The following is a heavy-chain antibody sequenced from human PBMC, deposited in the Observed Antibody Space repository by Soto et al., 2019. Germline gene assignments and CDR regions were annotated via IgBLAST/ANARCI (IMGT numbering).Heavy chain of an antibody. J-gene: IGHJ4*02. Sequence: GASVKVSCKASGYTFTSYAMHWVRQAPGQRLEWMGWINAGNGNTKYSQKFQGRVTITRDTSASTAYMELSGLKSDDTAVYYCATPTPLRAAMITNINFDFWGQGTPVTVSS. V-gene: IGHV1-3*01. CDR2: INAGNGNT. CDR1: GYTFTSYA. D-gene: IGHD3-10*01. CDR3: ATPTPLRAAMITNINFDF.